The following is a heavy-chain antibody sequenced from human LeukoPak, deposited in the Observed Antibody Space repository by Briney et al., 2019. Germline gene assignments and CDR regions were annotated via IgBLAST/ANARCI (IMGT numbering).Heavy chain of an antibody. V-gene: IGHV3-23*01. D-gene: IGHD6-25*01. CDR3: AKEGLLGGYYFDL. J-gene: IGHJ4*02. CDR1: GFTFSRYS. CDR2: IGRRGDTT. Sequence: GRSLRLSCAASGFTFSRYSMGWVRQAPGRGLHWVSTIGRRGDTTFYADSVQGRFTISRDNSKDTVYLQMNSLEAEDTAVYYCAKEGLLGGYYFDLWGQGTLVTVSS.